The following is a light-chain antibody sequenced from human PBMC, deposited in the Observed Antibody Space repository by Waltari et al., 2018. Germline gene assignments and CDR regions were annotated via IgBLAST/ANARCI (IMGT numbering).Light chain of an antibody. J-gene: IGKJ2*01. CDR3: MQGTQWPYT. Sequence: DVVMTRSPLSLPVTLGQPASISCRSSQSLVHSDGNTYLSWFQQRPGQSPRRLTYKVSNRDSGVPDRFSGSGSGTDFTLKISRVEAEDVGVYYCMQGTQWPYTFGQGTKLEIK. CDR1: QSLVHSDGNTY. V-gene: IGKV2-30*02. CDR2: KVS.